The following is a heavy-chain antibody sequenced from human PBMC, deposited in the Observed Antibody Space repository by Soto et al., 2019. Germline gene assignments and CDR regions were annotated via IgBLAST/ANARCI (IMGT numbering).Heavy chain of an antibody. CDR1: GFTFSDYY. V-gene: IGHV3-11*01. CDR3: ARDLNSNYRTNYYYYYMDV. CDR2: ISSSGSTI. D-gene: IGHD4-4*01. Sequence: QVQLVESGGGLVKPGGSLRLSCAASGFTFSDYYMSWIRQAPGKGLEWVSYISSSGSTIYYEDSVKGRFTISRDNAKNSLYLQMNSLRAEDTAVYYCARDLNSNYRTNYYYYYMDVWGKGTTVTVSS. J-gene: IGHJ6*03.